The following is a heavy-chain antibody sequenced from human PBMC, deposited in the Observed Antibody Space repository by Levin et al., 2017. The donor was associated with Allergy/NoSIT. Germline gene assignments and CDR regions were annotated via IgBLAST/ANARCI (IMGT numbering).Heavy chain of an antibody. V-gene: IGHV3-30*18. Sequence: LSLTCAASGFTFSSSGMHWVSQAPGKGLEWVAVISYDGSNKYYADSVKGRFTISRDNSKNTLYLQMNSLRAEDTAVYYCAKDNRRGYGDPLHFDYWGQGTLVTVSS. CDR1: GFTFSSSG. CDR3: AKDNRRGYGDPLHFDY. CDR2: ISYDGSNK. D-gene: IGHD4-17*01. J-gene: IGHJ4*02.